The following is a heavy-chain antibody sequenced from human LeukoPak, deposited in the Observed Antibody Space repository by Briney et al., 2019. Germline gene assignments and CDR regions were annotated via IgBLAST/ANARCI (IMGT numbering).Heavy chain of an antibody. Sequence: ASVKVSCKASGYTFTGYYMHWVRQAPGQGLEWMGWINPNTGGTNYAQKFQGRVTMTRDTSISTAYMELSRPRSDDTAVYYCARDIAHDYYYMDVWGKGTTVTVSS. D-gene: IGHD2-15*01. CDR2: INPNTGGT. J-gene: IGHJ6*03. V-gene: IGHV1-2*02. CDR1: GYTFTGYY. CDR3: ARDIAHDYYYMDV.